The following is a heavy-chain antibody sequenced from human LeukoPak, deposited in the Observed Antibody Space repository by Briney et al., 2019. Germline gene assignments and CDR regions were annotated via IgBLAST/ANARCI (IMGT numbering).Heavy chain of an antibody. CDR2: IYYSGSS. V-gene: IGHV4-59*08. CDR1: GGSISSYY. J-gene: IGHJ4*02. D-gene: IGHD4-17*01. CDR3: ARHRDSGDYPLDY. Sequence: ASETLSLTCTFSGGSISSYYWSRIRQPPGKGLEWIAYIYYSGSSVYNPSLKGRVTISVDTSKNQFSLKLSSVTAADTAVYYCARHRDSGDYPLDYWGQGTLVTVSS.